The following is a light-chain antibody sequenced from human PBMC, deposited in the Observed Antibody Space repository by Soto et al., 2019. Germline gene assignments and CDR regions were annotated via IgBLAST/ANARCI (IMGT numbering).Light chain of an antibody. Sequence: QSALTQPASVSVSLGQSITISCTGTSSDVGGYNYVSWHQLHPGKAPKLMVYEVSSRPSGVSNRFSGSKSGNTASLTISGLQPEDEADYYCSSYTSSSTYVFGTGTKLTVL. CDR2: EVS. V-gene: IGLV2-14*01. CDR3: SSYTSSSTYV. J-gene: IGLJ1*01. CDR1: SSDVGGYNY.